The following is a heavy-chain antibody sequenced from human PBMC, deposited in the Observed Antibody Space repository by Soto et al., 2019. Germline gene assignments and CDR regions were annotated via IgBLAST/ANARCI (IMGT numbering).Heavy chain of an antibody. D-gene: IGHD2-15*01. V-gene: IGHV3-66*01. CDR1: GFTVSSNY. CDR2: IYSGGST. CDR3: ARDPPAGHCSGGTCYPAY. Sequence: GGSLRLSCAASGFTVSSNYMSWVRQAPGKGLEWVSVIYSGGSTYYADSVKGRFTISRDISKNTLSLQMNSLRAEDTAGYYCARDPPAGHCSGGTCYPAYWGQGTLVTVSS. J-gene: IGHJ4*02.